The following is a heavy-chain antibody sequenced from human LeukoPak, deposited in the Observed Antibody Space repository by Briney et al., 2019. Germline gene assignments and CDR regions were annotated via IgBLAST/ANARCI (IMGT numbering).Heavy chain of an antibody. CDR3: ARVSHYYDSSGYWD. V-gene: IGHV4-31*03. Sequence: SETLSLTCTVPGGSISSGGYYWSWIRQHPGKGLEWIGYIYYSGSTYYNPSLKSRVTISVDTSKNQFSLKLSSVTAADTAVYYCARVSHYYDSSGYWDWGQGTLVTVSS. J-gene: IGHJ4*02. D-gene: IGHD3-22*01. CDR1: GGSISSGGYY. CDR2: IYYSGST.